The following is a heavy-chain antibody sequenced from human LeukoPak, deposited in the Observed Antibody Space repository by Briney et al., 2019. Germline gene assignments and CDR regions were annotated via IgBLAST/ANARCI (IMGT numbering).Heavy chain of an antibody. CDR2: INHSGST. J-gene: IGHJ5*02. Sequence: SETLSLTCAVYGGSFSGYYWSWIRQPPGKGLEWLGEINHSGSTNYNPSLKSRVTISVDTSKNQFSLKLSSVTAADTAVYYCARGSRLMVVRGVITNWFDPWGQGTLVTVSS. V-gene: IGHV4-34*01. D-gene: IGHD3-10*01. CDR1: GGSFSGYY. CDR3: ARGSRLMVVRGVITNWFDP.